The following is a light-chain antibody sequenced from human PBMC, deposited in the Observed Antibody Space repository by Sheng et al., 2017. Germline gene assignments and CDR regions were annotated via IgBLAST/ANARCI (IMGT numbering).Light chain of an antibody. CDR2: RAS. J-gene: IGLJ1*01. V-gene: IGLV2-23*01. CDR1: SSDVGSYNL. Sequence: QSALTQPASVSGPPGQSITVSCAGTSSDVGSYNLVSWYQQYPGKAPKLHDLLRASKRPVRGSVTRFSGSKSGNTASLTISGLQAEDEADYYCCSYTSSVSYVFGTGTKVTVL. CDR3: CSYTSSVSYV.